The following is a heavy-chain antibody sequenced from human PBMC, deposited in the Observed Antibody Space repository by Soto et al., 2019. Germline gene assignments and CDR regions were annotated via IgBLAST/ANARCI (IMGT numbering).Heavy chain of an antibody. CDR2: INGRVDDT. CDR1: GFTFNNYA. CDR3: QKGRRRWGYYASDI. D-gene: IGHD3-16*01. V-gene: IGHV3-23*01. J-gene: IGHJ6*01. Sequence: PGGSLRLSCAASGFTFNNYAMRWVRQAPRKGLEWVSSINGRVDDTYYADSVKGRFTISRDNSKNTLYLQMNSLRAEDTAVYYFQKGRRRWGYYASDIWGQGTTVTVAS.